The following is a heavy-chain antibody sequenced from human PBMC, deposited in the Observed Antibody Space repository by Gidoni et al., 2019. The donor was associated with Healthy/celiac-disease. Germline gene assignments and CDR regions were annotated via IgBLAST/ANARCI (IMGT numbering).Heavy chain of an antibody. CDR1: GFTFSSYW. Sequence: EVQLVESGGGLVQPGGSLRLSCAASGFTFSSYWMSWVRQAPGKGLEWVANIKQDGSEKYYVDSVKGRFTISRDNAKNSLYLQMNSLRAEDTAVYYCASLHHSPFGEFTSHFDYWGQGTLVTVSS. J-gene: IGHJ4*02. V-gene: IGHV3-7*01. CDR3: ASLHHSPFGEFTSHFDY. CDR2: IKQDGSEK. D-gene: IGHD3-10*01.